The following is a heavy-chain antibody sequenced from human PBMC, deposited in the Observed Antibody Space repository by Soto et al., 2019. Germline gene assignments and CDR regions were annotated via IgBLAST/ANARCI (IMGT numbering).Heavy chain of an antibody. CDR2: IYYSGST. CDR3: ARQTDDYAAAGIV. CDR1: GGSISSSSYY. D-gene: IGHD6-13*01. Sequence: SETLSLTCTVSGGSISSSSYYWGWIRQPPGKGLEWIGSIYYSGSTYYNPSLKSRVTISVDTSKNQFSLKLSSVTAADTAVYYCARQTDDYAAAGIVWGQGTLVTVSS. J-gene: IGHJ4*02. V-gene: IGHV4-39*01.